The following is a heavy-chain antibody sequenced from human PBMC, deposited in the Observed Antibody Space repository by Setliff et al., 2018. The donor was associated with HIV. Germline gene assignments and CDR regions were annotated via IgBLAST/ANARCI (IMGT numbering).Heavy chain of an antibody. D-gene: IGHD3-3*01. V-gene: IGHV1-69-2*01. CDR2: VDPEDGQT. J-gene: IGHJ4*02. CDR1: GYTFRDLY. CDR3: ATGVVPDYDY. Sequence: ASVKVSCKASGYTFRDLYMHWVQQAPGKGFEWMGRVDPEDGQTIFAKKFQDRVTLTVDTSTETAYLEVSSLRSDDTAVYYCATGVVPDYDYWGQGTLVTVS.